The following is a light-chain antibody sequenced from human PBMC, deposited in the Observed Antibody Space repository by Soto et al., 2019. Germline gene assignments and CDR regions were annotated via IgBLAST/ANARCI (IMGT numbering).Light chain of an antibody. CDR3: PQYGSSPLT. CDR2: GAS. V-gene: IGKV3-20*01. J-gene: IGKJ4*02. CDR1: QSLTSSY. Sequence: EIVLTQSPGTLSLSPGERATLSCRASQSLTSSYLAWYQQKPGQAPRLLIYGASRRATGIPDRFSGSGSGTDFTLAISRLEPEELAVYYCPQYGSSPLTVGGGTKVEIK.